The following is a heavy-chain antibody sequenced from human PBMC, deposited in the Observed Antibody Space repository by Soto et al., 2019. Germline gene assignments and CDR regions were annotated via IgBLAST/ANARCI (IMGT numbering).Heavy chain of an antibody. CDR3: AEEHVEGLYDY. J-gene: IGHJ4*02. CDR1: AFAFVAYA. CDR2: HSWNSGSV. V-gene: IGHV3-9*01. Sequence: LSHSCAPSAFAFVAYATHWVRHAPGKCLESVPGHSWNSGSVGYGDSVKGRFTISRDNAKNSLYLQMNSLRAEDTALYYCAEEHVEGLYDYWGQGTLVTVSS.